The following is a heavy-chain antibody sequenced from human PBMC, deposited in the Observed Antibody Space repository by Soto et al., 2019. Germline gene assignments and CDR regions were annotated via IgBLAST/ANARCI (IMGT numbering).Heavy chain of an antibody. Sequence: QVQLVESGGGVVQPGRSLRLSCAASGFTFSGYGMHWVRQAPGKGLQWVAHISYDGNNKYYADSVKGRFTMSRDNFKNTLYLQMNSLRAEDTAVYYCAKDFNPLCPDSYFDYWGQGTLVTVSS. CDR2: ISYDGNNK. V-gene: IGHV3-30*18. J-gene: IGHJ4*02. CDR1: GFTFSGYG. CDR3: AKDFNPLCPDSYFDY. D-gene: IGHD2-21*01.